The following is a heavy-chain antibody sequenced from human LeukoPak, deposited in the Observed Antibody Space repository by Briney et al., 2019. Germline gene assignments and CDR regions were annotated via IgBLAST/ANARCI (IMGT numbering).Heavy chain of an antibody. CDR2: ISWNSGSI. CDR1: GFTFDDYA. V-gene: IGHV3-9*01. Sequence: GGSLRLSCAASGFTFDDYAMHWVRQAPGKGLEWVSGISWNSGSIGYADSVKGRFTISRDNAKNSLYLQMNSLRAEDTALYYCAKDGGDLTGYYGGFFDYWGQGTLVTVSS. D-gene: IGHD3-9*01. CDR3: AKDGGDLTGYYGGFFDY. J-gene: IGHJ4*02.